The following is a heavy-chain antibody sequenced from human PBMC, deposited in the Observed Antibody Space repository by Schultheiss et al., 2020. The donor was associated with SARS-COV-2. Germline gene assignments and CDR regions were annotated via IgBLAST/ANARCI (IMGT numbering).Heavy chain of an antibody. J-gene: IGHJ4*02. Sequence: SQTLSLTCTVSGGSISSGYYWGWIRQPAGKGLEWIGSIYYSGSTYYNPSLKSRVTISVDTSKNQFSLKLSSVTAADTAVYYCAREQDLGISRPFDYWGQGTLVTVSS. CDR2: IYYSGST. CDR1: GGSISSGYY. D-gene: IGHD7-27*01. CDR3: AREQDLGISRPFDY. V-gene: IGHV4-39*07.